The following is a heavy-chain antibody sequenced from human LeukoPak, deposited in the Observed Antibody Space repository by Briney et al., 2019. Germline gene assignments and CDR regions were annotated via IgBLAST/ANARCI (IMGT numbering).Heavy chain of an antibody. Sequence: GGSLRLSCAASGFTFDDYGMGWVRQAPGKGLEWVSSISSSSSFIHYADSLKGRFTISRDNAKNSLYLQMNSLRAEDTAVYYCAREGEQQLVLDYWGQGTLVTVSS. V-gene: IGHV3-21*01. CDR3: AREGEQQLVLDY. D-gene: IGHD6-13*01. CDR1: GFTFDDYG. J-gene: IGHJ4*02. CDR2: ISSSSSFI.